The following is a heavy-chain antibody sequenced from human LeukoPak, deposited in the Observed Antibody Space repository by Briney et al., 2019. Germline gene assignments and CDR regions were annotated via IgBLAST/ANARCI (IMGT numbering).Heavy chain of an antibody. V-gene: IGHV4-59*08. J-gene: IGHJ4*02. Sequence: PSETLSLTCTVSGGSISSYYWSWIRQPPGKGLEWIGYIYYSGSTNYNPSLKSRVTISVDTSKNQFSLKLGSVTAADTAVYYCARHKSSGWYVYVLDYWGQGTLVTVSS. CDR2: IYYSGST. D-gene: IGHD6-19*01. CDR1: GGSISSYY. CDR3: ARHKSSGWYVYVLDY.